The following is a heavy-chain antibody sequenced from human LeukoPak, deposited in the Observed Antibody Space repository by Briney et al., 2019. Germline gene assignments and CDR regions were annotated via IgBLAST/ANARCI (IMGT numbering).Heavy chain of an antibody. CDR1: GFTFITYA. V-gene: IGHV3-23*01. J-gene: IGHJ3*01. Sequence: GGSLRLSCAASGFTFITYAMTWVRQAPGKGLEWVSVISGSGGSTYYAGFVKGRFAISRDNPKDTLYLQMNSLRAEDTAVYYCAKGRGQIDSSGYYYLGAFDLWGQGTMVTVSS. D-gene: IGHD3-22*01. CDR2: ISGSGGST. CDR3: AKGRGQIDSSGYYYLGAFDL.